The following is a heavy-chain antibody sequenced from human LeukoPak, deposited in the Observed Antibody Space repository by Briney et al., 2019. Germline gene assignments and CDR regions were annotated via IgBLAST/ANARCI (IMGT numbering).Heavy chain of an antibody. CDR3: ARDLGSGSYYFDY. J-gene: IGHJ4*02. D-gene: IGHD1-26*01. CDR1: GFALSSNY. V-gene: IGHV3-66*01. CDR2: IYAGGGT. Sequence: GGSLRLSCIVSGFALSSNYMNWVRQAPGKGLEWVSAIYAGGGTYYADSVKGRFTISRDISKNTLYLQMNSLGAEDTALYYCARDLGSGSYYFDYWGQGTLVTVSS.